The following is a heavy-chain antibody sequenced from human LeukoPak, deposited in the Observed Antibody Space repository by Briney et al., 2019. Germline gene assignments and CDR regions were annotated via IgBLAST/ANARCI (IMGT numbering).Heavy chain of an antibody. V-gene: IGHV3-48*01. D-gene: IGHD3-22*01. CDR3: ARGVKGYYYDSSGYQ. CDR2: ISSSSSTI. CDR1: GFTFSSYR. Sequence: PGGSLTLTCAASGFTFSSYRMNGFRQPPGKGLEGVSYISSSSSTIYYADSVKGRFTISRDNAKNSLYLQMNSLRAEDTAVYYCARGVKGYYYDSSGYQWGQGTLVTVSS. J-gene: IGHJ4*02.